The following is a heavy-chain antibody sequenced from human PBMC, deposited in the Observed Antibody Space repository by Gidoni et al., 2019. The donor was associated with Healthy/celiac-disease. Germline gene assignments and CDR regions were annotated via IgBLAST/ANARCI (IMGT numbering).Heavy chain of an antibody. CDR1: VFTFSSYA. J-gene: IGHJ4*02. V-gene: IGHV3-23*01. CDR3: AKIRAYYDSSDAFDY. D-gene: IGHD3-22*01. Sequence: EVQLLESGGGLVQPGGSLSLSCSSSVFTFSSYAMSWVRQAPGKGLEWVSAISGSGGKTYYAESVKGRFTSSRDNSKNTLYLQMNSLRAEDTAVYYCAKIRAYYDSSDAFDYWGQGTLVTVSS. CDR2: ISGSGGKT.